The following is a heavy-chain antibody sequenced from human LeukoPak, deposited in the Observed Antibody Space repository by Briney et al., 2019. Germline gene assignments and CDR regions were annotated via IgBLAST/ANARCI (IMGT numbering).Heavy chain of an antibody. CDR1: GYSFVSHW. Sequence: GESLKISCKTSGYSFVSHWIVWVRQMPEKRLEWLGIIYPGYSDTRYSPSFQGQVTISADKSISTAYLHWSSLRASDTAMYYCARRPSYDFWSGYYGVDGLDVWGQGTMVTVSS. CDR3: ARRPSYDFWSGYYGVDGLDV. J-gene: IGHJ3*01. V-gene: IGHV5-51*01. CDR2: IYPGYSDT. D-gene: IGHD3-3*01.